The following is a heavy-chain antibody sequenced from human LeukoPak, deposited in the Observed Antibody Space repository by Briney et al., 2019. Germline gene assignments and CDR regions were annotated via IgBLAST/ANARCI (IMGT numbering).Heavy chain of an antibody. Sequence: SGGSLRLSCAASGFTFDDYAMHWVRQAPGKGLEWVSGISWNSGSMGYADSVKGRFTISRDNAKNSLYLQMNSLRAEDTALYYCAKDILGIVGATMGFDYWGQGTLVTVSS. CDR1: GFTFDDYA. D-gene: IGHD1-26*01. V-gene: IGHV3-9*01. CDR3: AKDILGIVGATMGFDY. J-gene: IGHJ4*02. CDR2: ISWNSGSM.